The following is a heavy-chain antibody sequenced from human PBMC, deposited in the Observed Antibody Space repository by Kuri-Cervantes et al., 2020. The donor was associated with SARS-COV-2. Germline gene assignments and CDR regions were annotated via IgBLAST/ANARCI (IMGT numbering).Heavy chain of an antibody. V-gene: IGHV1-69*05. CDR3: ARVRPSVAADGPLDF. CDR2: IIPKFGTP. CDR1: GYTFTSYG. Sequence: SVKVSCKASGYTFTSYGISWVRQAPGQGLEWMGGIIPKFGTPYYAQKFQGRLSVTTDESTSTAYMGLSSLRSDDTALYYCARVRPSVAADGPLDFWGQGTLVTVSS. D-gene: IGHD6-13*01. J-gene: IGHJ4*02.